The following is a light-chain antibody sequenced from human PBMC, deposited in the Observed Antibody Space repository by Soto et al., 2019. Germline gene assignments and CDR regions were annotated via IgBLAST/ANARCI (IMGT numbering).Light chain of an antibody. CDR1: QSLSTN. V-gene: IGKV3-15*01. CDR3: QQYNIWPPWT. CDR2: GAS. J-gene: IGKJ1*01. Sequence: EIVMTQSPATLSVSPGEGATLSCRASQSLSTNLAWYQHKPGQAPRLLIYGASTRATGIPARFSGSGSGTEFTLTISSLRSEDFAIYYCQQYNIWPPWTFGQGTKVEIK.